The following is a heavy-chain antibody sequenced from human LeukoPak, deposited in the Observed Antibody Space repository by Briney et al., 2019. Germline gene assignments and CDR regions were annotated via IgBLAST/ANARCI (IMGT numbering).Heavy chain of an antibody. CDR3: ARDSAYYDFWSGYYSHFDY. D-gene: IGHD3-3*01. CDR1: GSTFSSYW. V-gene: IGHV3-7*01. CDR2: IKQDGSEK. J-gene: IGHJ4*02. Sequence: GGSLRLSCAASGSTFSSYWMSWVRQAPGKGLEWVANIKQDGSEKYYVDSVKGRFTISRDNAKNSLYLQMNSLRAEDTAVYYCARDSAYYDFWSGYYSHFDYWGQGTLVTVSS.